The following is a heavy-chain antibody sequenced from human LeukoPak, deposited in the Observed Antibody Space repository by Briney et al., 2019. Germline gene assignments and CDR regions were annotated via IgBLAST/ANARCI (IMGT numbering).Heavy chain of an antibody. CDR2: ISGNALST. J-gene: IGHJ6*02. V-gene: IGHV3-23*01. CDR3: AKVIMAATHFYYSGMDV. Sequence: GGSLRLSCAASGFTFCAYAMNWVRQAPGKGVEWVSAISGNALSTYYAGSVKGRFTISRDNSKNTLYLQMNSLRAEDTAVYFCAKVIMAATHFYYSGMDVWGQGTTVTVSS. D-gene: IGHD2-8*01. CDR1: GFTFCAYA.